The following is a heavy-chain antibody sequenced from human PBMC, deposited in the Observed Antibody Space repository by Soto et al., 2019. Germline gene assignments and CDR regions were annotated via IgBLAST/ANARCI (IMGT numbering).Heavy chain of an antibody. V-gene: IGHV4-59*01. Sequence: LSLTCTVSGGSISSYYWSWIRQPPGKGLEWIGYIHYSGTTVYSPSLKSRVTMSIDTSENQFTLNLTSVTAADTAVYYCARDTGSYYLDSWGQGSLVTVSS. CDR2: IHYSGTT. D-gene: IGHD1-26*01. CDR1: GGSISSYY. CDR3: ARDTGSYYLDS. J-gene: IGHJ4*01.